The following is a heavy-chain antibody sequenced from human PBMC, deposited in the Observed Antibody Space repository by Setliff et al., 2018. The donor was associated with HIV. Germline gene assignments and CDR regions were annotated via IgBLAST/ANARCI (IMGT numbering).Heavy chain of an antibody. D-gene: IGHD1-26*01. CDR3: MGATSPRPMVRGGWFAP. V-gene: IGHV4-59*08. Sequence: SETLSLTCTVSGGSISSHYWSWIRQPPGKGLEWIGYIYYSGSTNYNPSLKSRITISVDMSNNQFSLKVTSVTAADTAVYYCMGATSPRPMVRGGWFAPWGQGNLVTVSS. CDR1: GGSISSHY. CDR2: IYYSGST. J-gene: IGHJ5*02.